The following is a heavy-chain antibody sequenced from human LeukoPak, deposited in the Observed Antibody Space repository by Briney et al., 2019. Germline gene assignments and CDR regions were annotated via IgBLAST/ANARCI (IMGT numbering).Heavy chain of an antibody. V-gene: IGHV4-4*02. CDR3: ARGSIPGDYGGYNWFDP. J-gene: IGHJ5*02. CDR1: GGSISSNNW. CDR2: IYYSGST. Sequence: SETLSLTCAVSGGSISSNNWWGWVRQPPGKGLEWIGYIYYSGSTNYNPSLKSRVTISVDTSKNQFSLKLSSVTAADTAVYYCARGSIPGDYGGYNWFDPWGQGTLVTVSS. D-gene: IGHD4-23*01.